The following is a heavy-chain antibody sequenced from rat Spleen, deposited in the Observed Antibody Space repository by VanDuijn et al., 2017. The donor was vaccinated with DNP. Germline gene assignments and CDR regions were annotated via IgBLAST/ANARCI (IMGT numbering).Heavy chain of an antibody. V-gene: IGHV5-22*01. J-gene: IGHJ2*01. D-gene: IGHD1-12*02. CDR1: GFTFSDYY. Sequence: EVQLVESGGGLVQPGRSLKLSCAASGFTFSDYYMAWVRQAPTKGLELVAYISYAGGSTYHGDSVKGRFTISRDNAESTLYLQMNSLRSEDMATYYCVRPAYYAGSYPHYWGQGVMVTVSS. CDR2: ISYAGGST. CDR3: VRPAYYAGSYPHY.